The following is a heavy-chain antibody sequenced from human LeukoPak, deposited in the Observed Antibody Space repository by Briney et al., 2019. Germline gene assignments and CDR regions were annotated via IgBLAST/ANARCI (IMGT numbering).Heavy chain of an antibody. CDR3: ARARIAVAGTGSYWYFDL. V-gene: IGHV4-4*07. CDR1: GGSISSYY. Sequence: SETLSLTCTVAGGSISSYYWSWLRQPAGKGLEWIGRIYTSGSTNYNPSLKSRVTMSVDTSKNQFSLKLSSVTAADTVVYYCARARIAVAGTGSYWYFDLWGRGTLVTVSS. J-gene: IGHJ2*01. CDR2: IYTSGST. D-gene: IGHD6-19*01.